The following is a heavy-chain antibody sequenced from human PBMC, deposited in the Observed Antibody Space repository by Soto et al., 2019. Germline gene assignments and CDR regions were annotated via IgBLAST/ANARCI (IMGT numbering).Heavy chain of an antibody. V-gene: IGHV3-23*01. Sequence: EVQLLESGGGLVQPGGSLRLSCAASGFTFSTCAMNWVRQAPGKGLEWVSSISGGGGSTYYGDSVKGRFTISRDNSKNTLYLKTNSVRADDTAVYYWAKQAVVVAATPWFDPWGQGTLVTVSS. J-gene: IGHJ5*02. D-gene: IGHD2-15*01. CDR3: AKQAVVVAATPWFDP. CDR2: ISGGGGST. CDR1: GFTFSTCA.